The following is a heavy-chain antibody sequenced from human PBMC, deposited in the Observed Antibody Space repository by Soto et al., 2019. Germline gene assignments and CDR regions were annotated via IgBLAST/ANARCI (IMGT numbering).Heavy chain of an antibody. J-gene: IGHJ4*02. D-gene: IGHD3-22*01. CDR3: ARDDYDSSGDYYVDY. CDR2: IWYDGSNK. CDR1: GFTFSSYG. Sequence: QVQLVESGGGVVKPGRYLRLSCAASGFTFSSYGMHWVRQAPGKGLEWVAVIWYDGSNKYYADSLKGRFTISRDNSKKTMYLQVNSRRAEDTAVYFCARDDYDSSGDYYVDYWGQGTLVNLSS. V-gene: IGHV3-33*01.